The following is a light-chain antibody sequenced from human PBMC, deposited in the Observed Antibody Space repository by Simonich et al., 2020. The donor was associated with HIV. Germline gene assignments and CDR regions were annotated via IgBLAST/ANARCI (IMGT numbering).Light chain of an antibody. Sequence: DIQMTQSPSTLSASVGDRVTITCRASQSINRYLAWYQQKPGKAPKLLLYKASSLQSEVPSMFSGNGSGTEFTLTISSLQPDDFATYFCQQYNNYWTFGQGTKVEI. CDR3: QQYNNYWT. J-gene: IGKJ1*01. CDR1: QSINRY. V-gene: IGKV1-5*03. CDR2: KAS.